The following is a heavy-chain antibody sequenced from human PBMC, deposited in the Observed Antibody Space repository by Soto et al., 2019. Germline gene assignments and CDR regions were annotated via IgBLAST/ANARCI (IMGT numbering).Heavy chain of an antibody. CDR1: GYTFTSYA. CDR3: ARVYDRYGYDAFDI. Sequence: QVQLVQSGAEEKKPGASVKVSCKASGYTFTSYAMHWVRQAPGQRLEWMGWINAGNGNTKYSQKFQGRVTITRDTSASTAYMELSSLRSEDTDVYYCARVYDRYGYDAFDIWGQGTMVTVSS. D-gene: IGHD3-16*01. J-gene: IGHJ3*02. V-gene: IGHV1-3*05. CDR2: INAGNGNT.